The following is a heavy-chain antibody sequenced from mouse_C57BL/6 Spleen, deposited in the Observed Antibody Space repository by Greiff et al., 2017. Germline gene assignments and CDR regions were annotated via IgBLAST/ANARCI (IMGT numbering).Heavy chain of an antibody. D-gene: IGHD3-2*02. J-gene: IGHJ3*01. V-gene: IGHV7-1*01. Sequence: EVNLVESGGGLVQSGRSLRLSCATSGFTFSDFYMEWVRQAPGKGLEWIAASRNKANDYTTEYSASVKGRFIVSRDTSQSILYLQMNALIAEDTAIYYCARDDTAQATWFAYWGQGTLVTVSA. CDR2: SRNKANDYTT. CDR3: ARDDTAQATWFAY. CDR1: GFTFSDFY.